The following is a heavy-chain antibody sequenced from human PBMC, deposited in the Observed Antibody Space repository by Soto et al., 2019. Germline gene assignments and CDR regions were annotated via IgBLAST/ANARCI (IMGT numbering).Heavy chain of an antibody. D-gene: IGHD5-12*01. V-gene: IGHV3-21*01. CDR1: GFTFSSYS. Sequence: EVQLVESGGGLVKPGGSLRLSCAASGFTFSSYSMNWVRQAPGKGLEWVSSISSSSSYIYYADLVKGRFTISRDNAKNSLYLQMNSLSAEDTAVYYCARDQRGATIYNWFDPWGQGTLVTVSS. J-gene: IGHJ5*02. CDR3: ARDQRGATIYNWFDP. CDR2: ISSSSSYI.